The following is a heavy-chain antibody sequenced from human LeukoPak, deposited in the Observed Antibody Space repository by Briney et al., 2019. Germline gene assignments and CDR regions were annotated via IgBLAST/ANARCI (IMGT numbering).Heavy chain of an antibody. CDR3: ASRSAEMTAINGWYFDV. CDR2: VYSGGST. Sequence: GGSLRLSCAASGFTVGSNYMNWVRQAPGKGLEWVSVVYSGGSTYYADSVKGRFTISRDYSKNTLYLQMNNLRAEDTAVYYCASRSAEMTAINGWYFDVWGRGTLVTVSS. D-gene: IGHD5-24*01. CDR1: GFTVGSNY. J-gene: IGHJ2*01. V-gene: IGHV3-66*01.